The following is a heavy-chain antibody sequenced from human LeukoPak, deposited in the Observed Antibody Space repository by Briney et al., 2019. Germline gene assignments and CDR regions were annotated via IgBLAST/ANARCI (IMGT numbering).Heavy chain of an antibody. D-gene: IGHD6-13*01. CDR3: VYSSSWYTGFDY. CDR2: IYTGGST. V-gene: IGHV3-53*01. J-gene: IGHJ4*02. CDR1: GLTVSSNY. Sequence: GGSLRLSCAASGLTVSSNYMSWVRQAPGKGLEWVSVIYTGGSTYYAESVKGRFTISRDKSKNTLYLQTNSLRAEDTAVYYCVYSSSWYTGFDYWGQGTLVTVSS.